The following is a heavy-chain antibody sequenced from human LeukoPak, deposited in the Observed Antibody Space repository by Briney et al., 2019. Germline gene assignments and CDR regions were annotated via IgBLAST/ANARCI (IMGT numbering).Heavy chain of an antibody. V-gene: IGHV3-23*01. CDR1: GFTFNNYA. J-gene: IGHJ4*02. CDR2: ISGGGGST. CDR3: ARDYADYVGFFFFDY. D-gene: IGHD4-17*01. Sequence: PGGSLRLSCAASGFTFNNYAMNWVRQAPGKGLEWVSSISGGGGSTYYADSAKGRFTVSRDNSQNTLYLQMNGLRAEDTAVYYCARDYADYVGFFFFDYWGQGTLVTVSS.